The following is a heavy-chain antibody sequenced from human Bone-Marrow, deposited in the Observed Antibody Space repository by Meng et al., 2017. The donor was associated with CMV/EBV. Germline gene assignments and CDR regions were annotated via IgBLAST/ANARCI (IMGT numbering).Heavy chain of an antibody. D-gene: IGHD6-13*01. CDR1: GFTFSSYS. V-gene: IGHV3-48*04. CDR2: ISSSSSTI. J-gene: IGHJ4*02. Sequence: GGSLRLSCAASGFTFSSYSMNWVRQAPGKGLEWVSYISSSSSTIYYADSVKGRFTISRDNAKNSLYLQMNSLRAEDTAVYYCARSTYSSSWRGDYWGQGTLVTVSS. CDR3: ARSTYSSSWRGDY.